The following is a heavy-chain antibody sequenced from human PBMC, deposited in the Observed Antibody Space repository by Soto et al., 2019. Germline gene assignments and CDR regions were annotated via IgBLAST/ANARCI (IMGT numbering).Heavy chain of an antibody. CDR2: IWYDGSNK. D-gene: IGHD4-17*01. V-gene: IGHV3-33*01. Sequence: QVQLVESGGGVVQPGRSLRLSCAASGFTFSSYGMHWVRQAPGKGLEWVAVIWYDGSNKYYADSVKGRFTISRDNSKNTVHRNMSSLRGGDTAVYYCARGGGYGDFPEYFDYWGQGTLVAVSS. CDR3: ARGGGYGDFPEYFDY. J-gene: IGHJ4*02. CDR1: GFTFSSYG.